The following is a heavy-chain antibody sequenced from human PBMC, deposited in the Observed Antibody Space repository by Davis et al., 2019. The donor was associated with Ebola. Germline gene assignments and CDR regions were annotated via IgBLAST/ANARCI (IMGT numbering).Heavy chain of an antibody. J-gene: IGHJ3*02. CDR1: GLTFSNCS. V-gene: IGHV3-48*02. D-gene: IGHD6-6*01. CDR2: ISSSSKTM. CDR3: ARDQGAIAARPSAFDM. Sequence: PGGSLRLSCVVSGLTFSNCSMNWVRQAPGKGLEWVSYISSSSKTMYYADSVKGRFTISRDNAKNSLYLQMNSLRDEDTAVYYCARDQGAIAARPSAFDMWGQGTMVTVSS.